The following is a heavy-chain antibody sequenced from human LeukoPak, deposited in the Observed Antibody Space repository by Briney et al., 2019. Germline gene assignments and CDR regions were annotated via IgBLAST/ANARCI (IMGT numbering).Heavy chain of an antibody. CDR3: ARDLAWSGYPNWFDP. CDR2: ISAYNGNT. Sequence: ASVKVSCKASGYTFTSYGISWVRQAPGQGLEWMGWISAYNGNTNYAQKLQGRVTMTTDPSTSTAYMELRSLRSDDTAVYYCARDLAWSGYPNWFDPWGQGTLVTVSS. CDR1: GYTFTSYG. J-gene: IGHJ5*02. V-gene: IGHV1-18*01. D-gene: IGHD3-3*01.